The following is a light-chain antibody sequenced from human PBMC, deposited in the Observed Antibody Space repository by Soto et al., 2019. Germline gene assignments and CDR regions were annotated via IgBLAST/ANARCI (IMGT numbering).Light chain of an antibody. CDR1: SSNIGAGYD. J-gene: IGLJ1*01. Sequence: QAVLTQPPSVSVAPGQSVTISCTGSSSNIGAGYDVHWYQQLPGTAPKLLIYGNSNRPSGVPDRFSGSKSGTSASLAITGLQAEDEADYYCQSYDSSLSGSYVFGTGTKVTVL. V-gene: IGLV1-40*01. CDR2: GNS. CDR3: QSYDSSLSGSYV.